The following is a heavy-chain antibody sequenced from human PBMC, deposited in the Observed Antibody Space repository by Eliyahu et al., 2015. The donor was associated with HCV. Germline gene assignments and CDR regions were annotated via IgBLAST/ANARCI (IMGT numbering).Heavy chain of an antibody. Sequence: EVQLVESGGGLVQPGGSLRLSCAASGFXXSGYWMHWVRQAPGKGLVWVSRVNSDGSSTRYADSVKGRFTISRDNAKNTLYLQMNSLRAEDTAVYYCARPLRAPSDELELSVWGQGTLVTVSS. CDR3: ARPLRAPSDELELSV. D-gene: IGHD1-7*01. CDR1: GFXXSGYW. V-gene: IGHV3-74*01. CDR2: VNSDGSST. J-gene: IGHJ4*02.